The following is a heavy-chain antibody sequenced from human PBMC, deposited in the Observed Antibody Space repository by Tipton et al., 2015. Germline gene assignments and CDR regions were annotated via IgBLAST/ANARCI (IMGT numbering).Heavy chain of an antibody. Sequence: SLRLSCAASGFDFETYAMHWVRQVPGKGLEWVSGISWNSGSLGYADSVKGRFTISRDNAEKSVFLQMDSLRGEDTALYYCAKDLRDFDDYVGAADIWGQGTMVTVSS. D-gene: IGHD4-17*01. J-gene: IGHJ3*02. CDR2: ISWNSGSL. CDR3: AKDLRDFDDYVGAADI. CDR1: GFDFETYA. V-gene: IGHV3-9*01.